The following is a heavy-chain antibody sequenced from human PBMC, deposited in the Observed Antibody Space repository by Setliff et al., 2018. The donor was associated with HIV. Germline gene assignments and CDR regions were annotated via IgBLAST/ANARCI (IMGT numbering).Heavy chain of an antibody. CDR1: GFTFSSYW. Sequence: LRLSCAASGFTFSSYWMHWVRQAPGKGLVWVSRINTDGSSTNYADSVKGRFTISRDNAKNTLYLQMNSLRAEDTAVYYCASESHSGSYPFDYWGQGTLVTVSS. CDR2: INTDGSST. J-gene: IGHJ4*02. D-gene: IGHD1-26*01. CDR3: ASESHSGSYPFDY. V-gene: IGHV3-74*01.